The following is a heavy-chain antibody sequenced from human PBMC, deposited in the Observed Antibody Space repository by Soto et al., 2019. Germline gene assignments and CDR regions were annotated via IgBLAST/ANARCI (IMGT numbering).Heavy chain of an antibody. J-gene: IGHJ6*02. Sequence: AASVKVSCKASGYTFTSYGISWVRQAPGQGLEWMGWISAYNGNTNYAQKLQGRVTMTTDTSTSTAYMEPRSLRSDDTAVYYCARDIGRGYSYGYYYYGMDVWGQGTTVTVSS. V-gene: IGHV1-18*04. CDR2: ISAYNGNT. D-gene: IGHD5-18*01. CDR3: ARDIGRGYSYGYYYYGMDV. CDR1: GYTFTSYG.